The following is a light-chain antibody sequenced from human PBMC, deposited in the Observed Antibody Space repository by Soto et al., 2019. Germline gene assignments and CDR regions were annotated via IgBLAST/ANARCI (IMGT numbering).Light chain of an antibody. CDR3: QQRSNWPPYT. CDR2: DAS. Sequence: ETVLTQSPATLSLSPGERATLSCMDSQSVHTYLAWYQQKAGQAPRLLIYDASSRATGIPARFSGSGSGTDFTLTISSLEPEDCAVYYCQQRSNWPPYTFGQGTKLEIK. CDR1: QSVHTY. J-gene: IGKJ2*01. V-gene: IGKV3-11*01.